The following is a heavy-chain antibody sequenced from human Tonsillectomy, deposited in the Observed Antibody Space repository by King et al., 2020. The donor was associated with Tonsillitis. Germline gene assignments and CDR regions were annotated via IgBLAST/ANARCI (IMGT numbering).Heavy chain of an antibody. D-gene: IGHD3-22*01. CDR3: AKSYFNSSGYYLGDDAFDI. J-gene: IGHJ3*02. CDR2: ICCGGGGT. V-gene: IGHV3-23*04. Sequence: VQLVESGGDLVQPGGSLRVSCAASGFTFTNYAMTCVRQAPGKGLEWVSVICCGGGGTNYADSVKGRFTISRDNSRNTLYLQMLRLRAEDTAVYYCAKSYFNSSGYYLGDDAFDIWGQGTLVTVSS. CDR1: GFTFTNYA.